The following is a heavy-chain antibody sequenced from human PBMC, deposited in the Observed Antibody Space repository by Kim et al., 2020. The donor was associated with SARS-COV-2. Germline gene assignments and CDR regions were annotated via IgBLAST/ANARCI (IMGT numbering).Heavy chain of an antibody. V-gene: IGHV1-69*13. J-gene: IGHJ6*02. D-gene: IGHD7-27*01. CDR3: ASMVAKLGEYYYGMDV. CDR2: IIPIFGTA. Sequence: SVKVSCKASGGTFSSYAISWVRQAPGQGLEWMGGIIPIFGTANYAQKFQGRVTITADESTSTAYMELSSLRSEDTAVYYCASMVAKLGEYYYGMDVWGQGTTVTVSS. CDR1: GGTFSSYA.